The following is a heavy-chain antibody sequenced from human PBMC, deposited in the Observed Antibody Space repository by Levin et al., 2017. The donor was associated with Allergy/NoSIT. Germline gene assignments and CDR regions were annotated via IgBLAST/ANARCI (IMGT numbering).Heavy chain of an antibody. D-gene: IGHD2-2*01. CDR3: AKRSTSTSGFFDY. Sequence: GGSLRLSCVASGFXXSSXGMSXXXXXXXKGLEWVSAFSGRGGGTYYADSVKGRFTISRDNSKNTLFLQMGSLRAEDTAVYYCAKRSTSTSGFFDYWGRGTLVTVSS. J-gene: IGHJ4*02. CDR1: GFXXSSXG. CDR2: FSGRGGGT. V-gene: IGHV3-23*01.